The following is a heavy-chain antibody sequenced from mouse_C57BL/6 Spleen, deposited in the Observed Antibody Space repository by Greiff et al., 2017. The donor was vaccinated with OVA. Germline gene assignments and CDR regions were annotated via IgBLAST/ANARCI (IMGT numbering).Heavy chain of an antibody. CDR3: ARDDYDGASFAY. Sequence: VKVVESGPELVKPGASVKISCKASGYTFTDYYINWVKQRPGQGLEWIGWIFPGSGSTYYNEKFKGKATLTVDKSSSTAYMLLSSLTSEDSAVYFCARDDYDGASFAYWGQGTLVTVSA. D-gene: IGHD2-4*01. J-gene: IGHJ3*01. CDR2: IFPGSGST. V-gene: IGHV1-75*01. CDR1: GYTFTDYY.